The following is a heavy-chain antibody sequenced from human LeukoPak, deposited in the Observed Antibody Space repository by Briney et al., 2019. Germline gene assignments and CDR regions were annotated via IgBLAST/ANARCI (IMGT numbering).Heavy chain of an antibody. V-gene: IGHV4-34*01. CDR2: IYYSGST. CDR1: GVSFSGYY. J-gene: IGHJ3*02. CDR3: ARTWVNFDDAFDI. Sequence: PSETLSLTCAVYGVSFSGYYWGWIRQPPGKGLEWIGSIYYSGSTNYNPSLKSRVTISVDTSKNQFSLKLSSVTAADTAVYYCARTWVNFDDAFDIWGQGTMVTVSS. D-gene: IGHD1-7*01.